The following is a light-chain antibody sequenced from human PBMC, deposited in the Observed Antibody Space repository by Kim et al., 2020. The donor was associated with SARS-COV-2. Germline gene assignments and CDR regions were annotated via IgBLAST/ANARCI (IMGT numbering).Light chain of an antibody. CDR3: QQYDNLRL. Sequence: LSSSVRDKVTITCPASPAISNYLTWYQQKPGNAPNLLIYDASTLETGASSMFSGSGSGTDFPFTISSLQPADIATYSCQQYDNLRLFGHGTKLEI. CDR1: PAISNY. J-gene: IGKJ2*01. V-gene: IGKV1-33*01. CDR2: DAS.